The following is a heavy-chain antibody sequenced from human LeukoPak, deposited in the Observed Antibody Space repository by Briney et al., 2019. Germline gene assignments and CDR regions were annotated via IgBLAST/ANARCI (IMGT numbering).Heavy chain of an antibody. D-gene: IGHD1-26*01. CDR2: FTSDGSST. CDR3: ARAQMGAPTDC. Sequence: GGSLRLSCAASGFSVSSYAMYWVRQAPGKGLVWVSRFTSDGSSTIYADSVKGRFTVSRDIAKNTLYLQMNSLRAEDTAVYYCARAQMGAPTDCWGQGTLVTVSS. V-gene: IGHV3-74*01. J-gene: IGHJ4*02. CDR1: GFSVSSYA.